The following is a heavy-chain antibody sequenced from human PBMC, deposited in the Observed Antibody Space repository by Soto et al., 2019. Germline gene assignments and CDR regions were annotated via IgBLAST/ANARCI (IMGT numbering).Heavy chain of an antibody. V-gene: IGHV3-30*03. CDR3: ATTEGYDILTGYYDNYYYYYGMDV. CDR2: ISYDGSNK. J-gene: IGHJ6*02. CDR1: GFPFSSYG. Sequence: PGGSLRLSCAASGFPFSSYGMHWVRQAPGKGLEWVAVISYDGSNKYYADSAKGRFTISRDNSKNTLYLQMNSLRAEDTAVYYCATTEGYDILTGYYDNYYYYYGMDVWGQGTTVTVSS. D-gene: IGHD3-9*01.